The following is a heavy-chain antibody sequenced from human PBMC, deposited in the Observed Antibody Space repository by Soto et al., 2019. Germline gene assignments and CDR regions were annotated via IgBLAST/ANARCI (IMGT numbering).Heavy chain of an antibody. J-gene: IGHJ5*02. V-gene: IGHV4-39*01. CDR2: IYYSGST. D-gene: IGHD5-12*01. CDR1: GGSISSSSYY. CDR3: ARYSEYSGYPGGNWFDP. Sequence: PSETLSLTCTVSGGSISSSSYYWGWIRQPPGKGLEWIGSIYYSGSTYYNPSLKSRVTISVDTSKNQFSLKLSSVTAADTAVYYCARYSEYSGYPGGNWFDPWGQGTLVTVSS.